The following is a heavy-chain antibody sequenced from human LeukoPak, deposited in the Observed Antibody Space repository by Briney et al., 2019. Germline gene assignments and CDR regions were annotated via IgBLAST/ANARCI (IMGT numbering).Heavy chain of an antibody. J-gene: IGHJ3*02. Sequence: ASVKVSCKASGYTFTSYGISWVRQAPGQRLEWMGWINAGNGNTKYSQKFQGRVTITRDTSASTAYMELSSLRSEDTAVYYCAGYGSGSIHAGAFDIWGQGTMVTVSS. V-gene: IGHV1-3*01. CDR1: GYTFTSYG. D-gene: IGHD3-10*01. CDR2: INAGNGNT. CDR3: AGYGSGSIHAGAFDI.